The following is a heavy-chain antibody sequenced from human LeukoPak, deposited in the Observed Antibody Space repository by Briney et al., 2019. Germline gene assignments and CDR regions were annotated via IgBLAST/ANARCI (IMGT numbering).Heavy chain of an antibody. D-gene: IGHD7-27*01. CDR3: AKGTGDHWYFDL. CDR1: GFTFDDYA. CDR2: ISWNSGSI. Sequence: PGRSLRLSCAASGFTFDDYAMHWVRHAPGKGLEWVSGISWNSGSIGYADSVKGRFTISRDNAKNSLYLQMNSLRAEDTALYYCAKGTGDHWYFDLWGRGTLVTASS. J-gene: IGHJ2*01. V-gene: IGHV3-9*01.